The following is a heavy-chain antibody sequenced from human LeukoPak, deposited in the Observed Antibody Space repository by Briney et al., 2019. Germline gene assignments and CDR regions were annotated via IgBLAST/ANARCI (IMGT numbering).Heavy chain of an antibody. CDR1: GFTISSYG. V-gene: IGHV3-30*18. J-gene: IGHJ4*02. CDR2: ISYDGSNK. Sequence: PGGSLRLSCAASGFTISSYGMHWVRQAPGKGLEWVAVISYDGSNKYYADSVKGRFTISRDNSKNTLYLQMYSLRAEDTAVYYCAKDLGPSIFGVPSDYWGQGTLVTVSS. CDR3: AKDLGPSIFGVPSDY. D-gene: IGHD3-3*01.